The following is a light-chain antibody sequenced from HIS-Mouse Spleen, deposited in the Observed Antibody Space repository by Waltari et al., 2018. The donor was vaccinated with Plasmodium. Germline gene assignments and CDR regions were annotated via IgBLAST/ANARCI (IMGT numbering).Light chain of an antibody. J-gene: IGLJ3*02. CDR1: SSDVGSYNL. V-gene: IGLV2-23*01. CDR2: EGS. CDR3: CSYAGSSTLV. Sequence: QSALTQPASVSGSPGQSITISCTGTSSDVGSYNLVSRYQQHPGKAPKLMIYEGSKRPSGVSKRFSGSKSGNTASLTISGLQAEDEADYYCCSYAGSSTLVFGGGTKLTVL.